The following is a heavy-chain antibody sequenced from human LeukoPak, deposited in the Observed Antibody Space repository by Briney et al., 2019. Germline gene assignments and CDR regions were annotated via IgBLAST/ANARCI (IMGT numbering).Heavy chain of an antibody. Sequence: PGGSLRLSCAASGFTFSSYAMSWVPQAPGKGLEWVPAISGSAGSTYYADSVKGRFTTSRNNSKNTLYLQMNSLTAEGTTVYYCAKGSGWRRVYYYYMDVWGKGTTVTVSS. V-gene: IGHV3-23*01. CDR3: AKGSGWRRVYYYYMDV. J-gene: IGHJ6*03. CDR1: GFTFSSYA. D-gene: IGHD3-10*01. CDR2: ISGSAGST.